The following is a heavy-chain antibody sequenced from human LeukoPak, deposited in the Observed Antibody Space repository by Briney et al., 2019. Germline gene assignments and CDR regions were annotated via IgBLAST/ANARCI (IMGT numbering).Heavy chain of an antibody. V-gene: IGHV1-2*02. Sequence: ASVKVSCKASGCTFTGYYMHWVRQAPGQGLEWMGWINPNSGGTNYAQKFQGRVTMTRDTSISTAYMELSRLRSDDAAVYYCARSDDILTGYYRNWFDPWGQGTLVTVSS. CDR3: ARSDDILTGYYRNWFDP. J-gene: IGHJ5*02. D-gene: IGHD3-9*01. CDR2: INPNSGGT. CDR1: GCTFTGYY.